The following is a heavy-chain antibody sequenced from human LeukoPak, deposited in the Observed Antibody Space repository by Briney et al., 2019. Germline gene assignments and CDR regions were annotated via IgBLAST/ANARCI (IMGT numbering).Heavy chain of an antibody. D-gene: IGHD2-2*03. J-gene: IGHJ4*02. CDR1: GFTFSSYA. CDR2: ISYDGSNK. Sequence: GGSLRLSSAASGFTFSSYAMHWVRQAPGKGLEWVAVISYDGSNKYYADSVKGRFTISRDNSKNTLYLQMNSLRAEDTAVYYCARGEWMDYWGQGTLVTVSS. V-gene: IGHV3-30*01. CDR3: ARGEWMDY.